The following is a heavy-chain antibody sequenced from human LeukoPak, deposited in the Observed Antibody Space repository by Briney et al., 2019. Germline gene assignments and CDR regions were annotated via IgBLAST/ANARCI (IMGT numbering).Heavy chain of an antibody. Sequence: ASVKVSCKASGDTFTDYFIHWVRQAPGQGLEWLGRINPDSGGTNSAQRFQGRLTMTRDTSLTTAYMELSRLTSDDTAVYYCARERQQQEEDYWGQGTLVTVSS. V-gene: IGHV1-2*06. J-gene: IGHJ4*02. D-gene: IGHD1-1*01. CDR2: INPDSGGT. CDR3: ARERQQQEEDY. CDR1: GDTFTDYF.